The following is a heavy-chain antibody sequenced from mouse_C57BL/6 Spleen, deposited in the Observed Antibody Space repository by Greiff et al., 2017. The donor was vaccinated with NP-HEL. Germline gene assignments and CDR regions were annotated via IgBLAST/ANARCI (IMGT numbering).Heavy chain of an antibody. D-gene: IGHD1-1*01. CDR1: GFNIKNTY. V-gene: IGHV14-3*01. J-gene: IGHJ1*03. Sequence: EVQLQQSVAELVRPGASVKLSCTASGFNIKNTYMHWVKQRPEQGLEWIGRIDPANGNTKYAPKFQGKATITADTSSNTAYLQLSSLTSEDSAVYYCAPYYYGSSYEYFDVWGTGTTVTVSS. CDR2: IDPANGNT. CDR3: APYYYGSSYEYFDV.